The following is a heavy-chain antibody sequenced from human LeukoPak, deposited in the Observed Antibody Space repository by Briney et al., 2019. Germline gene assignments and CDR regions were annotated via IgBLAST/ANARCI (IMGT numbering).Heavy chain of an antibody. D-gene: IGHD2/OR15-2a*01. J-gene: IGHJ4*02. CDR2: ISVSGGVR. Sequence: GGSLRLSCVASGYLFSSYSMNWIHQAPGKGLEWVSYISVSGGVRSYADSVKGRFTISRDDARNSLYLQMNSLKDEDTAVYYCAKDRGYFYDQLDYWGQGTLVTVSS. CDR3: AKDRGYFYDQLDY. CDR1: GYLFSSYS. V-gene: IGHV3-48*02.